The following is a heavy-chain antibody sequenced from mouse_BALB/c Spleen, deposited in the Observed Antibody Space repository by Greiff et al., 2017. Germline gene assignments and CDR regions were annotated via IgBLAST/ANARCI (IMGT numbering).Heavy chain of an antibody. CDR3: ARGAMITGRFAY. D-gene: IGHD2-4*01. CDR1: GYTFTSYW. CDR2: INPSTGYT. J-gene: IGHJ3*01. V-gene: IGHV1S26*01. Sequence: QVQLQQSGPELVKPGASVKMSCKASGYTFTSYWMHWVKQRPGQGLEWIGYINPSTGYTEYNQKFKDKATLTADKSSSTAYMQLSSLTSEDSAVYYCARGAMITGRFAYWGQGTLVTVSA.